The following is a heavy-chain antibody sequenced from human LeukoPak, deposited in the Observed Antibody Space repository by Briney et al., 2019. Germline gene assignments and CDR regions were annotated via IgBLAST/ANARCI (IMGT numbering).Heavy chain of an antibody. J-gene: IGHJ4*02. V-gene: IGHV3-33*01. CDR1: GFTFSSYG. CDR2: IWYDGSNK. D-gene: IGHD3-10*01. Sequence: GGSLRLSCAASGFTFSSYGMHWVRQAPGKGLEGVAVIWYDGSNKYYADSVKGRFTISRDNSKNTLYLQMNSLRAEDTAVYYCARDYYYGSGSSPPDYWGQGTLVTVSS. CDR3: ARDYYYGSGSSPPDY.